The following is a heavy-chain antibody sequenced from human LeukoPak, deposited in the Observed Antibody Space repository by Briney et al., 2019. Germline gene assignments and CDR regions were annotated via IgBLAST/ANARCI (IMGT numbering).Heavy chain of an antibody. CDR1: GDSISSYY. V-gene: IGHV4-59*08. Sequence: SETLSLTCTVSGDSISSYYWTWIRQPPGKGLEWIGYIYYSGSTNYNPSLKSRVTISVDTSKNQFSLKLSSVTAADTAVYYCARGGLFGDYVNYWGQGTLVTVSS. CDR3: ARGGLFGDYVNY. CDR2: IYYSGST. D-gene: IGHD4-17*01. J-gene: IGHJ4*02.